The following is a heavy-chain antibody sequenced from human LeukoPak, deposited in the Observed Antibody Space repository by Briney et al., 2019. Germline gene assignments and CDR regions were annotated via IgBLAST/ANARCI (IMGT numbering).Heavy chain of an antibody. Sequence: GGSLRLSCAASGFTFSSFWMSWVRQAPGKGLEWVANVKRDGSEKYYVDSLKGRFTISRDDAKNSLYLEMNSLTVEDTAVYYCAKYDVWSGFSYDCWGQGTLVTVSS. D-gene: IGHD3-3*01. CDR2: VKRDGSEK. V-gene: IGHV3-7*01. CDR3: AKYDVWSGFSYDC. CDR1: GFTFSSFW. J-gene: IGHJ4*02.